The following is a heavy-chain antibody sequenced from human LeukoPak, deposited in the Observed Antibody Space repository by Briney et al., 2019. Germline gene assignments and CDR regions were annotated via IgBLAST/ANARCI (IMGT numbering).Heavy chain of an antibody. D-gene: IGHD3-16*01. CDR3: AKGGQLGGASTRILFDC. CDR2: INPNSGGT. J-gene: IGHJ5*01. CDR1: GYTFTGYY. Sequence: ASVKVSCKASGYTFTGYYMHWVRQAPGQGLEWMGWINPNSGGTNYAQKFQGRITMTRDTSISTVYMELSGLRSDDTAVYYCAKGGQLGGASTRILFDCWGQGALVTVSS. V-gene: IGHV1-2*02.